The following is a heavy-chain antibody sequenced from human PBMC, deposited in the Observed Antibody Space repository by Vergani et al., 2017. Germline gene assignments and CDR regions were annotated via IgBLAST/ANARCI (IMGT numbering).Heavy chain of an antibody. Sequence: QVQLVQSGAEVKKPGASVKVSCKASGYTFTSYGISWVRQAPGQGLEWMGWISAYNGNTNYAQKLQGRVTMTTDISTSTAYMELRSLRSDDTAVYYCARDRVGNYYGSGSYYNRDWFDPWGQGTLVTVSS. CDR1: GYTFTSYG. CDR3: ARDRVGNYYGSGSYYNRDWFDP. J-gene: IGHJ5*02. D-gene: IGHD3-10*01. V-gene: IGHV1-18*01. CDR2: ISAYNGNT.